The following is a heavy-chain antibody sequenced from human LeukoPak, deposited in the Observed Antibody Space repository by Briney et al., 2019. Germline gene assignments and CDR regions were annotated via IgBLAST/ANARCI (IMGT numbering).Heavy chain of an antibody. CDR2: SLPIFGTR. CDR1: GGTFSRCA. Sequence: SVKLSLKASGGTFSRCAISWVRQGPGQGLVWMGGSLPIFGTRNYAQKCQGRVTVTMDESTSTAYVELSSLRSKETAVDYCAREPDRYCSSTSCYGGNYFDYWGQGTLVTVSS. D-gene: IGHD2-2*01. CDR3: AREPDRYCSSTSCYGGNYFDY. J-gene: IGHJ4*02. V-gene: IGHV1-69*05.